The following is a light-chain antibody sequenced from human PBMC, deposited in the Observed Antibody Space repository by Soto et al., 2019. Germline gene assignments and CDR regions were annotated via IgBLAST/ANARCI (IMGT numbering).Light chain of an antibody. Sequence: QSVRTEPASVSVSPGQSITISCTGTSSDVGGYNYVSWYQQHPGKAPKLMIYEVSNRPSGVSNRFSGSKSGNTASLTISGLQAEDEADYYCSSYTSSSTVFGTGTKVTVL. CDR1: SSDVGGYNY. J-gene: IGLJ1*01. V-gene: IGLV2-14*01. CDR3: SSYTSSSTV. CDR2: EVS.